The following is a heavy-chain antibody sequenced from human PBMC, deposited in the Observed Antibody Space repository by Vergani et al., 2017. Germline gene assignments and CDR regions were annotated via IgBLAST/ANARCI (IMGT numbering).Heavy chain of an antibody. J-gene: IGHJ6*02. Sequence: QVQLVQSGGEVKRPGASVKVSCRSSGFTFINHGITWVRQAPGRGLEWIGWISAYNGNTIQAQKIQDRVTLTRDKSTGTAYMEGRNLRSDNTATFFCARDAVFDAASASYDYYGMDVWGQGTTVTVSS. CDR1: GFTFINHG. D-gene: IGHD3-10*01. CDR2: ISAYNGNT. CDR3: ARDAVFDAASASYDYYGMDV. V-gene: IGHV1-18*01.